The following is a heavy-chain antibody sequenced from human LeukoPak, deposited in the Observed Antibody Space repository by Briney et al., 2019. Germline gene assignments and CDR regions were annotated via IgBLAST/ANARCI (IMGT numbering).Heavy chain of an antibody. V-gene: IGHV1-46*01. CDR2: MAPRDDGA. J-gene: IGHJ4*02. CDR3: AREVRTGIGATDY. D-gene: IGHD1-26*01. Sequence: ASVKVSCKASGYSFSNYHVHWIRQAPGQGLEWVGIMAPRDDGAHCAQKFQGRVTMTRDTSTSTLYMDLSSLRSEDTAVYYCAREVRTGIGATDYWGQGTLVTVSS. CDR1: GYSFSNYH.